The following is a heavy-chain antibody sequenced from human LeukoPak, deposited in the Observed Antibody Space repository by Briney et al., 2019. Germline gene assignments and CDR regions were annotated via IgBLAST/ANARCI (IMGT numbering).Heavy chain of an antibody. V-gene: IGHV4-59*08. Sequence: PSETLSLTCAVSGGSVSGHFWSWIRQPPGKGLEWIGFIHSTGSTNYNPSLRSRVTMSIDTSTNQFSLKLTSVIAADTALFYCARYHCPGGICDGFDVWGQGIMVTVSS. D-gene: IGHD2-8*02. CDR3: ARYHCPGGICDGFDV. J-gene: IGHJ3*01. CDR2: IHSTGST. CDR1: GGSVSGHF.